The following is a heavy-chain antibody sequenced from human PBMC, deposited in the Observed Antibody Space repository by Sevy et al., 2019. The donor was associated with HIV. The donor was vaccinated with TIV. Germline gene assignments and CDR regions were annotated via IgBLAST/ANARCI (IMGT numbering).Heavy chain of an antibody. D-gene: IGHD6-13*01. CDR2: IDPYTGDT. J-gene: IGHJ6*03. Sequence: ASVKVSCKASGFTFTGYKIHWVRQAPGQGLEWMGWIDPYTGDTNYAQKFKGRVTMTRDTSINTAYMELSRLRSDDTAMYYCASGSSTWYNYYYYMDVWGKGTTVTVSS. CDR3: ASGSSTWYNYYYYMDV. V-gene: IGHV1-2*02. CDR1: GFTFTGYK.